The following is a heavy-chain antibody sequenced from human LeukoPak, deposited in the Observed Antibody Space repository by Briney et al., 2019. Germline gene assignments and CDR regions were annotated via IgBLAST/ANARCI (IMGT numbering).Heavy chain of an antibody. CDR1: GYSFTTYW. D-gene: IGHD1-26*01. V-gene: IGHV5-51*01. CDR2: IYPGDSDT. Sequence: GESLKISCKGSGYSFTTYWIAWVRQMPGKGLEWMGVIYPGDSDTRYSPSFQGQVTLSADKSISAAYLQWSSLKASDTAIYYCARALVGAATLSYWGQGTLVTVSS. J-gene: IGHJ4*02. CDR3: ARALVGAATLSY.